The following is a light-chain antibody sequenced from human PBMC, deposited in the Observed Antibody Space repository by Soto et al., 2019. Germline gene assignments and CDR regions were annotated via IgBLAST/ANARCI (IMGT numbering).Light chain of an antibody. CDR3: QQSYNVLSWT. V-gene: IGKV1-39*01. CDR1: QSIGSY. CDR2: AAS. J-gene: IGKJ1*01. Sequence: DIQMTQSPSSLSASVGDRVTITCRASQSIGSYLNWYRQKPGKAPELLIYAASNLQREVPPRFRGSGSGTHFTLTISSLQPEDFASYYCQQSYNVLSWTFGQGTKVEIK.